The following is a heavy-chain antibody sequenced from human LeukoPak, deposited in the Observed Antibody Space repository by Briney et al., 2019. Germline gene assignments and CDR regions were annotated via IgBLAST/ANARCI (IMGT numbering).Heavy chain of an antibody. CDR1: GFTFSSYG. J-gene: IGHJ4*02. CDR3: AKFLPTHIVVANYYFDY. D-gene: IGHD2-21*01. CDR2: ISGSGGST. V-gene: IGHV3-23*01. Sequence: GGSLRLSCAASGFTFSSYGMSWVRQAPGKGLEWVSAISGSGGSTYYADSVKGRFTISRDNSKNTLDLQMNSLRAEDTAVYYCAKFLPTHIVVANYYFDYWGQGTLVTVSS.